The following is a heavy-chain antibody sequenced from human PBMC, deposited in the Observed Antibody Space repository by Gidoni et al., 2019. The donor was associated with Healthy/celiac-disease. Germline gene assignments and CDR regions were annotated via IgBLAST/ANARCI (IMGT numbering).Heavy chain of an antibody. J-gene: IGHJ5*02. D-gene: IGHD5-12*01. V-gene: IGHV3-48*02. CDR3: ARRGGYNFLTTAGWFDP. CDR1: GFTFSSYR. Sequence: EVQLVESGGGLVQPGGSLRLSCAASGFTFSSYRMNWVRQAPGKGLEWVSYISSSSSTIYYADSVKGRFTISRDNAKNSLYLQMNSLRDEDTAVYYCARRGGYNFLTTAGWFDPWGQGTLVTVSS. CDR2: ISSSSSTI.